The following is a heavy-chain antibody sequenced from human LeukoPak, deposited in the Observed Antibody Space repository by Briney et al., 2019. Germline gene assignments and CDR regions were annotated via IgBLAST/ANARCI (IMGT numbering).Heavy chain of an antibody. J-gene: IGHJ4*02. D-gene: IGHD3-3*01. Sequence: PGGSLRLSCAASGFTFSSYSMNWVRQAPGKGLEWVSSISSSSSYIYYADSVKGRFTISRDNAKNSLYLQMNSLRAEDTAVYYCARDRSIFGVVILDYWGQGTLVTVSS. V-gene: IGHV3-21*01. CDR3: ARDRSIFGVVILDY. CDR1: GFTFSSYS. CDR2: ISSSSSYI.